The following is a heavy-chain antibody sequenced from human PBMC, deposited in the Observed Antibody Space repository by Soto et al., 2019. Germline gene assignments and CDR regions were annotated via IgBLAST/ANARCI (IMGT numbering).Heavy chain of an antibody. V-gene: IGHV1-69*13. Sequence: ASVKVSCKASGGLFSSYPISWVRQVPGQGLEWMGGIIPVFQTAYYTQRFQGRVTITADESTNTAYMELSSLRSEDTAIYYCARGGSGYTWFNEFWGQGTLVTVSS. CDR1: GGLFSSYP. CDR2: IIPVFQTA. J-gene: IGHJ4*02. CDR3: ARGGSGYTWFNEF. D-gene: IGHD3-22*01.